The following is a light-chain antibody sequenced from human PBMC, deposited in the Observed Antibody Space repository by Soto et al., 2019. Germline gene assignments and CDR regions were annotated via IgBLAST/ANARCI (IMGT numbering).Light chain of an antibody. V-gene: IGLV2-14*03. J-gene: IGLJ1*01. CDR2: EVS. Sequence: ALTQPASVSGSPGQSITISCAGTSSDLGASKYVSWYQQHPDKAPKLILYEVSRRPSGVSNRFSGSKSGNTASLTISGLLAEDEADYSCSSYTNTSTLVFGTGTKLTVL. CDR1: SSDLGASKY. CDR3: SSYTNTSTLV.